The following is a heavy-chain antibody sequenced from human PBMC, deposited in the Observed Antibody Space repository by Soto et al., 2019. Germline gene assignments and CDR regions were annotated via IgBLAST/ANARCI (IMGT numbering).Heavy chain of an antibody. D-gene: IGHD3-16*01. CDR3: XLGXXMDV. J-gene: IGHJ6*03. CDR2: IDYSGRT. CDR1: GVSLSSSGHY. Sequence: QVQLQXXXPGLVKPSQTLSLTCTVSGVSLSSSGHYWNWVRQHPGKGLEWVGYIDYSGRTXXXXXXXXXXXXXXXXXXXXXXXXXXXXTXADTAXYFCXLGXXMDVWGRGTTVXV. V-gene: IGHV4-31*01.